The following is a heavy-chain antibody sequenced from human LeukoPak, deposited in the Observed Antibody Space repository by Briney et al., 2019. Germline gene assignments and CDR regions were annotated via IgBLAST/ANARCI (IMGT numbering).Heavy chain of an antibody. CDR2: IRPDNGDT. Sequence: GASVKVSCKASGYTFTSYGLSWVRQAPGQGLEWLGWIRPDNGDTKNAQNLQGRVTMTTDTSTSTAYMELRSLRSDDTAVYYCVRDRGPGSGTKSWFDPWGQGTLVTVSS. J-gene: IGHJ5*01. V-gene: IGHV1-18*04. D-gene: IGHD3-10*01. CDR3: VRDRGPGSGTKSWFDP. CDR1: GYTFTSYG.